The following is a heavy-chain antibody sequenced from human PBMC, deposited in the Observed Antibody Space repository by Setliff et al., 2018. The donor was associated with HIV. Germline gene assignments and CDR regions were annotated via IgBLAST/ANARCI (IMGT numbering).Heavy chain of an antibody. V-gene: IGHV1-8*03. D-gene: IGHD7-27*01. J-gene: IGHJ6*02. Sequence: GASVKVSCKASGYTFTSYDINWVRQATGQGLEWMGWMNPNSGNTGYAQKFQGRVTITRNTSISTAYMELSSLRSEDTAVYYCARDETWGSLYYGMDVWGQGTTVTVSS. CDR3: ARDETWGSLYYGMDV. CDR2: MNPNSGNT. CDR1: GYTFTSYD.